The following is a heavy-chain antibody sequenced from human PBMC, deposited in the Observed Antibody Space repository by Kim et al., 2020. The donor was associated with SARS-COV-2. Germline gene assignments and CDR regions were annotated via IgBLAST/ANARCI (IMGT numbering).Heavy chain of an antibody. CDR3: AKDMRYYDILTGYLARMADYDCGTDV. Sequence: GGSLRLSCAASGFTFSSYGMHWVRQAPGKGLEWVAGISYDGSNKYYADSVKGRFTISRDNSKNTLYLQMNSLRAEDTAVYYCAKDMRYYDILTGYLARMADYDCGTDVWGQGTTVTVSS. V-gene: IGHV3-30*18. D-gene: IGHD3-9*01. CDR2: ISYDGSNK. J-gene: IGHJ6*02. CDR1: GFTFSSYG.